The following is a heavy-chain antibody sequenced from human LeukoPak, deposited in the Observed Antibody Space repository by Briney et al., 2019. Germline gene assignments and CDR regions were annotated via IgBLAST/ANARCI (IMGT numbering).Heavy chain of an antibody. CDR2: IKQDGSEK. CDR3: AREGSYYYDSSGYIY. V-gene: IGHV3-7*01. J-gene: IGHJ4*02. Sequence: GGSLRLSCAASGFTFSSYAMSWVRQAPGKGLEWVANIKQDGSEKYYVDSVKGRFTISRDNAKNSLYLQMNSLRAEDTAVYYCAREGSYYYDSSGYIYWGQGTLVTVSS. CDR1: GFTFSSYA. D-gene: IGHD3-22*01.